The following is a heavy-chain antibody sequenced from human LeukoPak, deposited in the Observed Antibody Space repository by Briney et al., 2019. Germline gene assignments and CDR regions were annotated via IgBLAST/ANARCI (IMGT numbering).Heavy chain of an antibody. J-gene: IGHJ4*02. CDR2: IYTSGST. CDR1: GGSISSYY. D-gene: IGHD6-19*01. Sequence: SETLSLTCTVSGGSISSYYWSWIRQPGGKGLEWIGRIYTSGSTNYNPSLKSRVTMSVDTSKNQFSLKLSSVTAADTAVYYCARGPTRVAVAGSYFDYWGQGTLVTVSS. V-gene: IGHV4-4*07. CDR3: ARGPTRVAVAGSYFDY.